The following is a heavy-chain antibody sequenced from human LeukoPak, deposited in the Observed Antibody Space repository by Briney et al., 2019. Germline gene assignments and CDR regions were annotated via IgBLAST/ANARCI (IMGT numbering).Heavy chain of an antibody. V-gene: IGHV1-2*02. CDR1: GYTFTGYY. D-gene: IGHD2-2*01. Sequence: GASVKVSCKASGYTFTGYYMHWVRQAPGQGLEWMGWINPNSGGTNYAQKFQGRVTMTRDTSISTAYMELSRLRSDDTAVYYCARDGDIVVVPAAMSYYYYGMDVWGQGTTVTVSS. J-gene: IGHJ6*02. CDR3: ARDGDIVVVPAAMSYYYYGMDV. CDR2: INPNSGGT.